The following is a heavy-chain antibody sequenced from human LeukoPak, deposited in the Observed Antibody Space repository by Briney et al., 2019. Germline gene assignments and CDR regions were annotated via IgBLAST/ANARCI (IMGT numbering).Heavy chain of an antibody. CDR2: IYPGDSDT. CDR1: GYSFTSYW. V-gene: IGHV5-51*01. J-gene: IGHJ4*02. Sequence: GESLKISCKGSGYSFTSYWIGWVRQMPGKGLEWMGIIYPGDSDTRYSPSFQGQITISADKSISTAYLQWSSLKASDTAMYYCARALYCSGGGCYFDYWGQGTLVTVSS. CDR3: ARALYCSGGGCYFDY. D-gene: IGHD2-15*01.